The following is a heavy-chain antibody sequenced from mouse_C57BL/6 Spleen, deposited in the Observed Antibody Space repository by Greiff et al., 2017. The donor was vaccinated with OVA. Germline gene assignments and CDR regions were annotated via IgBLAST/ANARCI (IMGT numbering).Heavy chain of an antibody. V-gene: IGHV3-1*01. CDR2: ISYSGST. Sequence: VQLKESGPGMVKPSQSLSLTCTVTGYSITSGYDWHWIRHFPGNKLEWMGYISYSGSTNYNPSLKSRISITHDTSKNHFFLKLNSVTTEDTATYYCAREGYGSSWYFDVWGTGTTVTVSS. J-gene: IGHJ1*03. CDR3: AREGYGSSWYFDV. D-gene: IGHD1-1*01. CDR1: GYSITSGYD.